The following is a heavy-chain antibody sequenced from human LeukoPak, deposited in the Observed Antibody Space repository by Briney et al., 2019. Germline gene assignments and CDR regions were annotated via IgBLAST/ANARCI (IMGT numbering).Heavy chain of an antibody. Sequence: PSETLSLTCAVYGGSFSGYYWSWIRQPPGKGLEWIGEINHSGSTNYNPSLKSRVTISVDTSKNQFSLNVTSVTAADTAVYFCARRKGDFDLWGQGTLVTVSS. J-gene: IGHJ4*02. CDR1: GGSFSGYY. CDR2: INHSGST. CDR3: ARRKGDFDL. V-gene: IGHV4-34*01.